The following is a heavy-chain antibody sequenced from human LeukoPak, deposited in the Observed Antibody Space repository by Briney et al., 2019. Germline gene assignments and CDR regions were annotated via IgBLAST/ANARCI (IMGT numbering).Heavy chain of an antibody. Sequence: GGSLRLSCAASGFTFSTYSMNWVRQAPGKGLEWVSYISSSSSTIYYADSVKGRFTISRDNAKNSLYLQMNSLRAEDTAVYYCARAPGSSGWSSDYWGQGTLVTVSS. CDR3: ARAPGSSGWSSDY. D-gene: IGHD6-19*01. V-gene: IGHV3-48*01. CDR2: ISSSSSTI. CDR1: GFTFSTYS. J-gene: IGHJ4*02.